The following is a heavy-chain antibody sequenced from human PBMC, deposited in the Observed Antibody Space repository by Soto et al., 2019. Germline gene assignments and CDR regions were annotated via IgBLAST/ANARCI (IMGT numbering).Heavy chain of an antibody. CDR2: IYYSGST. CDR3: ARSAAVGTFIFDY. D-gene: IGHD6-13*01. Sequence: PSDTLSLTCTVSGGSIGIGAYYWSGIRHHPGKGLEWIGYIYYSGSTYYNPSLKSRLTISVDTSKNQFSLRLSSVTAADTAVYYCARSAAVGTFIFDYWGQGTQVTVSS. CDR1: GGSIGIGAYY. J-gene: IGHJ4*02. V-gene: IGHV4-31*03.